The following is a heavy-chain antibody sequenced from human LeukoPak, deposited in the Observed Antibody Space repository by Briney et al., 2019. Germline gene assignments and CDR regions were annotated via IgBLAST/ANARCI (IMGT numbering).Heavy chain of an antibody. CDR3: ATDGAGFDT. J-gene: IGHJ5*02. CDR2: INIGGTNT. CDR1: GFSFSDYY. V-gene: IGHV3-11*01. Sequence: PGGSLGLSCAASGFSFSDYYMSWIRQAPGKGLEWLSYINIGGTNTHYADSVKGRFTISRDNAKKSLYLELTNLRAEDTAVYYCATDGAGFDTWGQGVLVTVSS.